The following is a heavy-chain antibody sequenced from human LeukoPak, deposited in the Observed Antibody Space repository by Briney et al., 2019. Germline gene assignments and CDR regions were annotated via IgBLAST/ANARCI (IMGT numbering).Heavy chain of an antibody. CDR3: ARGQKYYYDSSGYGPNDY. D-gene: IGHD3-22*01. CDR1: GGSFSGYY. CDR2: INHSGST. V-gene: IGHV4-34*01. Sequence: ASETLSLTCAVYGGSFSGYYLSWIRQPPGKGLEWIGEINHSGSTKYNPSLKSRVTISIDTSKNQFSLKVSSVTAADTAVYYCARGQKYYYDSSGYGPNDYWGQGTLVTVSS. J-gene: IGHJ4*02.